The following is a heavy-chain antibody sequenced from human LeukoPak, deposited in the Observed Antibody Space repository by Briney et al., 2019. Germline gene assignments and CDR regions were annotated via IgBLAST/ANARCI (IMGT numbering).Heavy chain of an antibody. CDR2: ISWNSGSI. CDR1: GFTFYDYA. V-gene: IGHV3-9*01. Sequence: GGSLRLSCAASGFTFYDYAMHWVRQAPGKGLEWVSGISWNSGSIGYADSVKGRFTISRDNAKNSLYLQMNSLRAEDTAVYYCARPEAMPPYYYMDVWGKGTTVTVSS. D-gene: IGHD2-2*01. CDR3: ARPEAMPPYYYMDV. J-gene: IGHJ6*03.